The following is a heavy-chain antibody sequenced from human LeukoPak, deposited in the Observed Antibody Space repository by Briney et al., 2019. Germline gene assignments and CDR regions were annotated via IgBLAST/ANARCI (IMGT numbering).Heavy chain of an antibody. Sequence: SETLSLTCTVSGYSISSGYYWGWIRQPPGKGLEWIGSIYHSGSTYYNPSLKSRVTISVDTSKNQFSLKLSSVTAADTAVYYCARDPHGTGVVVKPFDYWGQGTLVTVSS. D-gene: IGHD3-22*01. J-gene: IGHJ4*02. CDR1: GYSISSGYY. CDR3: ARDPHGTGVVVKPFDY. CDR2: IYHSGST. V-gene: IGHV4-38-2*02.